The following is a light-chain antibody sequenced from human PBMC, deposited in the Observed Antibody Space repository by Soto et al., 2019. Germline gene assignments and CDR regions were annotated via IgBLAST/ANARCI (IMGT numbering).Light chain of an antibody. V-gene: IGLV1-47*02. CDR3: ATWDDSLPAV. CDR2: NYN. J-gene: IGLJ2*01. Sequence: QSVVTQPPSASGTPGQTVTISCSGSSSNIGSNYVYWYQQLPGTAPKLLIYNYNLRPSGVPDRFSGSKSGTSASLAISGLQSEDEADYYCATWDDSLPAVFGGGTKVTVL. CDR1: SSNIGSNY.